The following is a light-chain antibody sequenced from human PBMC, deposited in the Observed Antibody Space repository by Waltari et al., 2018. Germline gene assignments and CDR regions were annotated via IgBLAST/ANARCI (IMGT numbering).Light chain of an antibody. CDR2: LGS. J-gene: IGKJ3*01. Sequence: DIVMTQSPLSLAVTAGEPASISCRPSQSLLNRNGYNYLDWYVQKPGQSPQLLIYLGSIRASGVPDRLSGSGSGTDFTLKINRVEAEDVGVYYCMQGQETPFTFGPGTKVDI. CDR3: MQGQETPFT. CDR1: QSLLNRNGYNY. V-gene: IGKV2-28*01.